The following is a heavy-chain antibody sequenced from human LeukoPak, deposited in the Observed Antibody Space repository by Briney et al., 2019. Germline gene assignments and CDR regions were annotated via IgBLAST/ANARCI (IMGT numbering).Heavy chain of an antibody. J-gene: IGHJ4*02. Sequence: SETLSLTCTVSGGSISSYYWSWARQPPGKGLEWIGYVSYSGSTDYNPSLKSRVIISIDTSKSQFSLRLSSVTAADTAVYYCARENDRYGRIDYWGQGTQVTVSS. CDR3: ARENDRYGRIDY. CDR1: GGSISSYY. V-gene: IGHV4-59*01. CDR2: VSYSGST. D-gene: IGHD5-18*01.